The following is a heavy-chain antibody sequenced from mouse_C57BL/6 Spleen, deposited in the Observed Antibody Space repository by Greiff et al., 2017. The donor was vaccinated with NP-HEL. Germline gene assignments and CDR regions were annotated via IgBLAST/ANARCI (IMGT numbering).Heavy chain of an antibody. CDR2: IYPGSGNT. CDR3: ARSGSTMIREGYAMDY. Sequence: QVQLQQSGAELVRPGASVKLSCKASGYTFTDYYINWVKQRPGQGLEWIARIYPGSGNTYYNEKFKGKATLTAEKSSSTAYMQLSSLTSEDSAVYFCARSGSTMIREGYAMDYWGQGTSVTVSS. J-gene: IGHJ4*01. D-gene: IGHD2-4*01. V-gene: IGHV1-76*01. CDR1: GYTFTDYY.